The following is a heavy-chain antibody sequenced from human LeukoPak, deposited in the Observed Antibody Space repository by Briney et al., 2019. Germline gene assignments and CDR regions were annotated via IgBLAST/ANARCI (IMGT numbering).Heavy chain of an antibody. V-gene: IGHV3-74*01. CDR2: ISPTGSTT. Sequence: GGSLRLSCTASGFSFSGHWMHWARQLPGKGRVWVSRISPTGSTTSYADSVKGRFTVSRDNAKNTLYLQVNNLRAEDTAVYYCARGPNSNWSGLDFWGQGTLLTVSS. D-gene: IGHD6-6*01. J-gene: IGHJ4*02. CDR1: GFSFSGHW. CDR3: ARGPNSNWSGLDF.